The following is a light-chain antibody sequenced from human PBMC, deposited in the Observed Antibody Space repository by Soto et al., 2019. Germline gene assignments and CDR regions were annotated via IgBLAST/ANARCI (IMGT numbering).Light chain of an antibody. V-gene: IGLV2-14*01. CDR2: EVS. J-gene: IGLJ1*01. CDR1: SSDVGDYNY. Sequence: QSVLTQPASVSGSPGQSITISCTGTSSDVGDYNYVSWYQQHPGKAPKLIIYEVSYRPSGVSNRFSGSKSGNTASLTISGLQAEDEADYYCGSYTTSTTLCVFGTGTQLTVL. CDR3: GSYTTSTTLCV.